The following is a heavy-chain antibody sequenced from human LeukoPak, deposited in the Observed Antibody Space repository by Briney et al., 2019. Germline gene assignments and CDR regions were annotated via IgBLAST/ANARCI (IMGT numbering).Heavy chain of an antibody. V-gene: IGHV3-48*03. CDR3: AKDLESGSGWYVPARRASFDY. J-gene: IGHJ4*02. CDR2: ISSRGSTI. CDR1: GFTFSSYE. D-gene: IGHD6-19*01. Sequence: GGSLRLSCAASGFTFSSYEMNWVRQAPGKGLEWVSYISSRGSTIYYADSVKGRFTISRDNAKNSLYLQMNSLRAEDTALYYCAKDLESGSGWYVPARRASFDYWGQGTLVTVSS.